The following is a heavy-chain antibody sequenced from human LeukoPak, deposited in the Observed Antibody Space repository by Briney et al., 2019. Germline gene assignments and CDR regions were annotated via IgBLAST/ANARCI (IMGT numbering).Heavy chain of an antibody. Sequence: PGGSLRLSCAASGFTFTRYWMSGVRQAQGKGLEWKAKTKQDGSEKYYVDSVKGRFNISRDNARNSLYLQMNSLRAEDTAVYYCARLTMVRGVRYYGMDVWGQGTTVTVSS. D-gene: IGHD3-10*01. CDR2: TKQDGSEK. CDR3: ARLTMVRGVRYYGMDV. CDR1: GFTFTRYW. J-gene: IGHJ6*02. V-gene: IGHV3-7*01.